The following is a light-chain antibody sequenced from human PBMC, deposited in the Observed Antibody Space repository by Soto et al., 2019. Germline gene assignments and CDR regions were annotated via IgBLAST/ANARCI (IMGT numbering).Light chain of an antibody. V-gene: IGKV1-5*03. Sequence: DLQMTQSPSTLSASVGDRVTITCRASQSIRSWLAWYQQKPGKAPNLLIYEASRLESAVPSRFSGSASGTEVTLTINSLQPDDFATYYCQQYSSYPETFGQGTKVEIK. J-gene: IGKJ1*01. CDR1: QSIRSW. CDR2: EAS. CDR3: QQYSSYPET.